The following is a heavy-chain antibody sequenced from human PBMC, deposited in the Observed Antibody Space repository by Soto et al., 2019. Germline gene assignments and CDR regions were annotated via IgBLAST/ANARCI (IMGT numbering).Heavy chain of an antibody. D-gene: IGHD3-10*01. J-gene: IGHJ4*02. Sequence: QLQLQESGSGLVKPSQTLSLTCAVSGGSISSGGYSWSWIRQPPGKGLEWIGYIYHRGSTYYNPALKWRITMSGDLIQNQLSLKLSSVTAADTAVYYCAAGSAPPRYFWGQGTLVTVSS. V-gene: IGHV4-30-2*01. CDR1: GGSISSGGYS. CDR2: IYHRGST. CDR3: AAGSAPPRYF.